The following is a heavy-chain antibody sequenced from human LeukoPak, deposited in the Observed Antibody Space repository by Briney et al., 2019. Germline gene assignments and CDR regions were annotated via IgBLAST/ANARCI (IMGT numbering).Heavy chain of an antibody. CDR3: ARRGSWPLGEEFDWWFDP. V-gene: IGHV5-51*01. D-gene: IGHD6-13*01. CDR2: IYPGDSDT. CDR1: GYSFTSYW. J-gene: IGHJ5*02. Sequence: GESLKISCKGSGYSFTSYWIGWVRQMPGKGLEWMGIIYPGDSDTRYSPSFQGQVTISADKSISTAYLQWSSLKASDTAMYYCARRGSWPLGEEFDWWFDPWGQGTLVTVSS.